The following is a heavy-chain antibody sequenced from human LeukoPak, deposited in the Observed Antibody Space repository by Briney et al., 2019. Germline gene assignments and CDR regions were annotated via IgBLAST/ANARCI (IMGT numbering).Heavy chain of an antibody. CDR1: GYTFTSYG. D-gene: IGHD6-13*01. CDR3: ARDDLGQLILDY. Sequence: ASVTVSFKASGYTFTSYGISWVRQAPGQGLEWMGWISAYNGNTNYAQKLQGRVTMTTDTSTSTAYMELRSLRSDDTAVYYCARDDLGQLILDYWGQGTLVTVSS. V-gene: IGHV1-18*01. CDR2: ISAYNGNT. J-gene: IGHJ4*02.